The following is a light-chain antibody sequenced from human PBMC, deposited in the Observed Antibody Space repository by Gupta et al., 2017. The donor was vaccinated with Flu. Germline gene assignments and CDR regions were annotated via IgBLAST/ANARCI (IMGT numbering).Light chain of an antibody. J-gene: IGKJ2*01. CDR1: QSVLYRPNIKSY. CDR2: WAS. CDR3: QQYYSSLPYT. V-gene: IGKV4-1*01. Sequence: DNMMNQSPASLALSLGERAPINCKSSQSVLYRPNIKSYLAWYQQKPRQPPRLLIYWASTRESGVPDRFSGSGSGTDFTLTISSLQAEDVAVYYCQQYYSSLPYTFGQGTKLEIK.